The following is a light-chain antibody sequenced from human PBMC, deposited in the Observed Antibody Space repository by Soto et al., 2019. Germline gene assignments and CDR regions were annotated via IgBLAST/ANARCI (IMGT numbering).Light chain of an antibody. CDR2: VAS. J-gene: IGKJ5*01. CDR1: QSISRY. V-gene: IGKV1-39*01. Sequence: DIQMTQSPSSLSASVGDRVTITCRASQSISRYLNWYQQKPGKAPNLLIYVASSLQSEVPSRFSDSGSGTDFNLTITSLQPEDFATYYCQQSYGTPITFGQGTRLEIK. CDR3: QQSYGTPIT.